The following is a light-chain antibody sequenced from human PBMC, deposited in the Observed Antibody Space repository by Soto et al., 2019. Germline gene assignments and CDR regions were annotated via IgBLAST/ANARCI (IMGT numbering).Light chain of an antibody. CDR2: GAS. J-gene: IGKJ2*01. CDR3: QRYSIWPYT. Sequence: EIVMTQSPATLSVSPGERATLSCRASQSISSNLAWYQQKPGQAPRLLIYGASTRATGIPAMFSGSGSGTEFTLTISSLQSEDFGVYYCQRYSIWPYTLGQGTKLEIK. V-gene: IGKV3-15*01. CDR1: QSISSN.